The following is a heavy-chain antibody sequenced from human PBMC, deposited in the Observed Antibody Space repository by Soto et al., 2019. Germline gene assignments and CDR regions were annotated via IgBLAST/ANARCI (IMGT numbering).Heavy chain of an antibody. Sequence: QVQLQQSGPGLVKPSETLSLTCAVSGGSISNNNWWSWVRQPPGKGLAWIGEIYHSGRTNYNPSLKSRVSISADKSTNHFSLNLNSVTAADTAIYYCARGGSGYDWFDSWGQGTLVTVSS. CDR3: ARGGSGYDWFDS. D-gene: IGHD5-12*01. CDR2: IYHSGRT. V-gene: IGHV4-4*02. CDR1: GGSISNNNW. J-gene: IGHJ5*01.